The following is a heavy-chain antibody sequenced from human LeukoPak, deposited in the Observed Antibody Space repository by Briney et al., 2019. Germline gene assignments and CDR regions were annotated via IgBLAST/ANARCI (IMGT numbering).Heavy chain of an antibody. V-gene: IGHV3-7*03. CDR3: ARYGSGSSYDY. Sequence: GGSLRLSCAASGFTFSSYWMSWVRQAPGKGLEWVANIKQDGSEKYYVDSVKGRFTISRDNAKNSLYLRMSSLRAEDTAVYYCARYGSGSSYDYWGQGTLVTVSS. D-gene: IGHD3-10*01. J-gene: IGHJ4*02. CDR2: IKQDGSEK. CDR1: GFTFSSYW.